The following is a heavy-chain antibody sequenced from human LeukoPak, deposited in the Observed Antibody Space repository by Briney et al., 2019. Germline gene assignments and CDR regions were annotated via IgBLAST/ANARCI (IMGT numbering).Heavy chain of an antibody. V-gene: IGHV1-24*01. Sequence: ASVKVSCKASGYTFTSLDINWLRQPPGKGLEWLGGSDPEDGERIYAQMFQGRVTMTEDTSIDTAYMELSSLRSEDTAVYYCVTGFTTMAVDYFDYWGQGTLVTVSP. CDR2: SDPEDGER. D-gene: IGHD5-18*01. CDR3: VTGFTTMAVDYFDY. CDR1: GYTFTSLD. J-gene: IGHJ4*02.